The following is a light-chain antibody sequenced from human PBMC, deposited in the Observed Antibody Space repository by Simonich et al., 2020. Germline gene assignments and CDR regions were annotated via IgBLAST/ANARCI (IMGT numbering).Light chain of an antibody. V-gene: IGKV4-1*01. CDR1: QSVLYSSNNKNY. CDR3: QQYYSTPYT. Sequence: DIVMTQSPDSLAVSLGERATINCNSSQSVLYSSNNKNYLSWYQQKPGQPPKLLLYWASTRESGVPDRFSGSGAGTDFTRTISSLQAEDVAVYYCQQYYSTPYTFGQGTKLEIK. J-gene: IGKJ2*01. CDR2: WAS.